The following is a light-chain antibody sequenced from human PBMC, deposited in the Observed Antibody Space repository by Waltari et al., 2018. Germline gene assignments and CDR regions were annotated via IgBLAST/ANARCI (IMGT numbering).Light chain of an antibody. CDR2: SNT. CDR3: AAWDDSLNAWV. CDR1: SSNTASNT. V-gene: IGLV1-44*01. Sequence: QSVLTQPPSASGTPGQRVTISCSGSSSNTASNTVTWSKQLPGTAPKLLIYSNTQRPSGVPDRFSGSKSGTSASLAISGLQSEDEADYYCAAWDDSLNAWVFGGGTKLTVL. J-gene: IGLJ3*02.